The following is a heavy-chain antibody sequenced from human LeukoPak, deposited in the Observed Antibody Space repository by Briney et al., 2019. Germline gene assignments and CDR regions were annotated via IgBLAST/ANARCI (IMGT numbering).Heavy chain of an antibody. CDR2: IYYSGTT. D-gene: IGHD2-21*02. Sequence: PSETLSLTCTVSGGSISSGDYYWSWIRQPPGKGLEWIGYIYYSGTTNYNPSLKSRVTISVDTSKNQFSLKLSSVTPADTPVYYCARDPRGDSDFDYWGQGTLVTVSS. CDR3: ARDPRGDSDFDY. V-gene: IGHV4-61*08. J-gene: IGHJ4*02. CDR1: GGSISSGDYY.